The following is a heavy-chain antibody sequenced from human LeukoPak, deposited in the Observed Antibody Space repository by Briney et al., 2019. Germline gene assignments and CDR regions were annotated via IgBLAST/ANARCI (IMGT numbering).Heavy chain of an antibody. V-gene: IGHV1-69*13. J-gene: IGHJ4*02. D-gene: IGHD2-2*01. CDR1: GGTFSSYA. CDR2: IIPIFGTA. CDR3: ARGPLPYCSSTSCYPISPPIDY. Sequence: SVKVSCKASGGTFSSYAISWVRQAPGQGLEWMGGIIPIFGTANYAQKFQGRVTITADESTSTAYMELSSLRSEDTAVYYCARGPLPYCSSTSCYPISPPIDYWGQGTLVTVSS.